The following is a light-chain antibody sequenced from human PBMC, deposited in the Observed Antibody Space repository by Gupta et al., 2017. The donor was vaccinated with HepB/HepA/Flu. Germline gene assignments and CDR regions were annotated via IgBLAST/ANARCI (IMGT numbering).Light chain of an antibody. Sequence: EIVLTQSPGTLSLSPGERATLSCRTSQTVSSTYLAWYQQKPGQAPRLLIYAASNRATGIPDRFSGSGSGTDFTLTISRREPEDFAVYYCHQECSSSWTFGQGTEVEIK. V-gene: IGKV3-20*01. CDR1: QTVSSTY. CDR2: AAS. CDR3: HQECSSSWT. J-gene: IGKJ1*01.